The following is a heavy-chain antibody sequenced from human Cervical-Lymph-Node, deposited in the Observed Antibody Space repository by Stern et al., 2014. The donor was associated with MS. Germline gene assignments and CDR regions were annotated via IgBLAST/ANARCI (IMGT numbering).Heavy chain of an antibody. CDR1: GHSFSNYW. V-gene: IGHV5-51*01. D-gene: IGHD6-13*01. CDR3: ARHGGQQLVLGLDS. Sequence: EDQLVESGAEVKKPGESLKISCKGSGHSFSNYWIGWVRQMPGKGLEWMGMIYPGDSDTRYSPSFQGHVTISADKSIGTAYLQWSSLEASDTATYYCARHGGQQLVLGLDSWGQGTLVTVSS. CDR2: IYPGDSDT. J-gene: IGHJ4*02.